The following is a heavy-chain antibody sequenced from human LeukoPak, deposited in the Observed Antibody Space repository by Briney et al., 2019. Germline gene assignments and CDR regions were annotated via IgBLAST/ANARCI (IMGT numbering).Heavy chain of an antibody. V-gene: IGHV3-21*01. CDR1: GFAFSSYS. J-gene: IGHJ4*02. Sequence: PGGSLRLSCAASGFAFSSYSMNWVRQAPGKGLEWVSSISSSSSYIYYADSVKGRFTISRDNAKNSLYLQMNSLRAEDTAVYYCARFRYYDFWSGLGYYFDYWGQGTLVTVSS. D-gene: IGHD3-3*01. CDR2: ISSSSSYI. CDR3: ARFRYYDFWSGLGYYFDY.